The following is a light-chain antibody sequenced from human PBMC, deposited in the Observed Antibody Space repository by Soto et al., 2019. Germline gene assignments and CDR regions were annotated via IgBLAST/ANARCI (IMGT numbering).Light chain of an antibody. CDR2: AAS. CDR1: QSVRGY. Sequence: DIQMTQSPSSLSASVGDRVTITCRASQSVRGYLNWYQQKPGRAPNLLISAASNLQSGVPSRFSGSGSGTDFTLTISSLQPEGFATCYCQQTFSAPLTFGKGTNVDIK. J-gene: IGKJ1*01. V-gene: IGKV1-39*01. CDR3: QQTFSAPLT.